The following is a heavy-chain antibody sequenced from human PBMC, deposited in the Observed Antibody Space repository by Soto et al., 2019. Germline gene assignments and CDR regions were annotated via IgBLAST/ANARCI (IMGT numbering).Heavy chain of an antibody. V-gene: IGHV4-39*01. CDR1: GGSISSSSYY. Sequence: QLQLQESGPGLVKPSETLSLTCTVSGGSISSSSYYWGWIRQPPGKGLEWIGSIYYSGSTYYNPSLKSRVTISVDTSKNQFSLKLSSVTAADTAVYYCARPLFPHYDSSGYYYDYFDYWGQGTLVTVSS. J-gene: IGHJ4*02. CDR2: IYYSGST. CDR3: ARPLFPHYDSSGYYYDYFDY. D-gene: IGHD3-22*01.